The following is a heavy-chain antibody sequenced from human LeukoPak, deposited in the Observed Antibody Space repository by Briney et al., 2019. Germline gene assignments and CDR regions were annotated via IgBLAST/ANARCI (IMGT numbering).Heavy chain of an antibody. Sequence: GWALRLSCAASGFMFRRAWMRWVRQVPGRGLEWVANINEDGSETNVVESVKGRFTISRDNAKNSLDLQMNSLRAEDTAAYYCARGPFWGQGTMVTVSS. CDR1: GFMFRRAW. CDR3: ARGPF. CDR2: INEDGSET. V-gene: IGHV3-7*01. J-gene: IGHJ3*01.